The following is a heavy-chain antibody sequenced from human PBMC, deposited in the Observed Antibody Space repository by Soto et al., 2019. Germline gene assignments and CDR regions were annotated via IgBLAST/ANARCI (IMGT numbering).Heavy chain of an antibody. CDR1: GCAISSSSYF. CDR3: ARGGGYYGVLFDY. Sequence: QLRLQESGPGLLRPSETLSLTCNVSGCAISSSSYFWGWVRQPPGKTLEWICHSLYSGTTHYNDSLKSRVTISVDTPKNQCSLRLSSVTPADTAVYYCARGGGYYGVLFDYWGQGTLVPVSS. V-gene: IGHV4-39*02. D-gene: IGHD4-17*01. CDR2: SLYSGTT. J-gene: IGHJ4*02.